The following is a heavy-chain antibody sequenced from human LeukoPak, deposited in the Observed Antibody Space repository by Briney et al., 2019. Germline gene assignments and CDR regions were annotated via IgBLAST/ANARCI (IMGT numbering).Heavy chain of an antibody. CDR1: GFTFSSYS. V-gene: IGHV3-21*01. CDR3: ARSYGDYIFSWFDP. J-gene: IGHJ5*02. CDR2: ISSSSSYI. Sequence: PGGSLRLSCAASGFTFSSYSMNWVRQAPGKGLEWVSSISSSSSYIYYADSVKGRFTISRDNAKDSLYLQMNSLRAEDTAVYYCARSYGDYIFSWFDPWGQGTLVTVSS. D-gene: IGHD4-17*01.